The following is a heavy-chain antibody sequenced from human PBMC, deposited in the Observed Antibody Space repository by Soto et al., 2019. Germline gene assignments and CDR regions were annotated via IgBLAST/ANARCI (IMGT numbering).Heavy chain of an antibody. CDR1: GYTFTSYA. CDR2: INGGTGNT. V-gene: IGHV1-3*05. Sequence: QVQLVQSGAEEKKPGASVKVSCKASGYTFTSYAMHWVRQAPGQRLEWMGWINGGTGNTKSSQKFPGRVTITRDTSASTAYMELSSLRSEDTGVYYCARVSGRYHLDYWGKGTLVTVAS. J-gene: IGHJ4*02. CDR3: ARVSGRYHLDY. D-gene: IGHD6-19*01.